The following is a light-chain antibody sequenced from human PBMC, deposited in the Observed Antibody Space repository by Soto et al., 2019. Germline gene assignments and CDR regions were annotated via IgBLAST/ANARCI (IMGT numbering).Light chain of an antibody. J-gene: IGKJ5*01. CDR1: QSVSNNY. V-gene: IGKV3-20*01. CDR2: GAS. Sequence: EIVLTQSPGTLSLSPGERATLSCRASQSVSNNYLAWYQQKPGQAPRLLIYGASRRATGIPDRFSGAGSGTDFTLTISRLEPEDFALYYCQQHDSLPITFGQGTRLEI. CDR3: QQHDSLPIT.